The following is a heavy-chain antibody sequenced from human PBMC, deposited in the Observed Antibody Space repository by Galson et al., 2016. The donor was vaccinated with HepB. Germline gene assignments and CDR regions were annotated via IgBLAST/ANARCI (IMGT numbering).Heavy chain of an antibody. CDR2: ISVNSGNT. D-gene: IGHD5-18*01. J-gene: IGHJ5*02. CDR3: ARAIGVDTGINCFDP. Sequence: SVKVSCKASGYRFSSHGITWVRQAPGQGLEWMAWISVNSGNTRYAQKLQGRVTMTTDKSTSTVYMEVRTLRPDDTAVYYCARAIGVDTGINCFDPWGQGTPVIVSS. CDR1: GYRFSSHG. V-gene: IGHV1-18*01.